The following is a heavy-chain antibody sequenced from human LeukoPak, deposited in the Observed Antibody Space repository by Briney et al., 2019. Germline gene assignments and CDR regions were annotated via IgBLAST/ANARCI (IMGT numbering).Heavy chain of an antibody. CDR3: ARTYYDSSGYPRGYYLDY. Sequence: GASVKVSCKASGGTFSSYAISWVRRAPGQGLEWMGRIIPILGIANYAQKFQGRVTITADKSTSTAYMELSSLRSEDTAVYYCARTYYDSSGYPRGYYLDYWGQGTLVTVSS. J-gene: IGHJ4*02. CDR1: GGTFSSYA. D-gene: IGHD3-22*01. CDR2: IIPILGIA. V-gene: IGHV1-69*04.